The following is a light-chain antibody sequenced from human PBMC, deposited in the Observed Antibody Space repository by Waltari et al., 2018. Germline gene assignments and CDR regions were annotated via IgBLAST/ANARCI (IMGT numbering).Light chain of an antibody. Sequence: EIVMTQSPATLYWSPGARATLSCRASQLVTWKVGWYQQKPGQAPRLLIYGTSTRATGTPARFSGSGSGTEFTLTINSLQSEDFAVYHCHQYNEWPYTFAEGTKLEL. V-gene: IGKV3-15*01. CDR1: QLVTWK. CDR2: GTS. CDR3: HQYNEWPYT. J-gene: IGKJ2*01.